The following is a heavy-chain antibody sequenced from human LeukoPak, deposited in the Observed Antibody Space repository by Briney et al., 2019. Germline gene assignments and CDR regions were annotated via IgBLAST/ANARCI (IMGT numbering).Heavy chain of an antibody. V-gene: IGHV3-21*01. Sequence: PGGSLRLSCAASGFTFSSYSMNWVRQAPGKGLEWVSSTSSSSSYIYYADSVKGRFTISRDNAKNSLYLQMNSLRAEDTAVYYCARASGSGPEEDAFDVWGQGTMVTVSS. CDR1: GFTFSSYS. D-gene: IGHD1-26*01. CDR2: TSSSSSYI. J-gene: IGHJ3*01. CDR3: ARASGSGPEEDAFDV.